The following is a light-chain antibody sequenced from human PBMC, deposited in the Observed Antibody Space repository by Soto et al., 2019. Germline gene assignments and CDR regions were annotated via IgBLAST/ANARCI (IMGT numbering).Light chain of an antibody. V-gene: IGKV1-8*01. CDR3: QHYFSYPLS. Sequence: AIRMTQSPSSFSASTGDRVTITCRASQGISSHLAWYQVKPGKAPRLLIYTASYLESGVPSRFIDSVSLTNFNLYIIALQSEYFAVYYFQHYFSYPLSFVGGTKVEIK. CDR1: QGISSH. CDR2: TAS. J-gene: IGKJ4*01.